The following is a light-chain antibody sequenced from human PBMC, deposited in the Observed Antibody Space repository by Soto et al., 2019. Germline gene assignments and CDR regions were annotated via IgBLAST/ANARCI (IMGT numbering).Light chain of an antibody. CDR3: QEGSTLLT. CDR1: QSVSTY. Sequence: DIQMTQSPSSLSTSVGDRVTITCRTSQSVSTYLNWYQQRPGKAPKLLIYGASSLQSGVPSRFSCSGSGTHFTLTSSSLQPEDFATYYCQEGSTLLTFGGGTKVEIK. V-gene: IGKV1-39*01. J-gene: IGKJ4*01. CDR2: GAS.